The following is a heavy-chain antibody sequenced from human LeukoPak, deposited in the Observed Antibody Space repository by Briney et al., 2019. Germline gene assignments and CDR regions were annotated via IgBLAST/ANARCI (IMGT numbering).Heavy chain of an antibody. CDR1: VYPFCSYR. J-gene: IGHJ3*02. D-gene: IGHD2-15*01. Sequence: GGSLILACAASVYPFCSYRMNWGRRAPGKGLEWVSSINRWSSYIHCADSVKGLFTISRDNAKNSLYLKMNSLRAGDTAVYYCAREHSVVGVVAATYGAFDIWGQGPMVTVPS. CDR3: AREHSVVGVVAATYGAFDI. CDR2: INRWSSYI. V-gene: IGHV3-21*01.